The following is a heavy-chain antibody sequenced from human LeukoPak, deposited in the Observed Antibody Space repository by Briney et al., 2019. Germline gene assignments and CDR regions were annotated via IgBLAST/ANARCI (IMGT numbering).Heavy chain of an antibody. CDR1: GFTFSSYS. CDR2: ISGSGGST. D-gene: IGHD6-13*01. CDR3: AKDRGYSSSWSKIFDY. V-gene: IGHV3-23*01. J-gene: IGHJ4*02. Sequence: GGSLRLSCAASGFTFSSYSMNWVRQAPGKGLEWVSAISGSGGSTYYADSVKGRFTISRDNSKNTLYLQMNSLRAEDTAVYYCAKDRGYSSSWSKIFDYWGQGTLVTVSS.